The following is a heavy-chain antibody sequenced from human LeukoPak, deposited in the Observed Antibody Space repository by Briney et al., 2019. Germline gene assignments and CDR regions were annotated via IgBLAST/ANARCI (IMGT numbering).Heavy chain of an antibody. CDR1: GFTFSSYA. CDR2: ISGSGGST. CDR3: AKDEYYYDNSGHRQNAFDI. Sequence: GGSLRLSCAASGFTFSSYAMSWVRQAPGKGLEWVSAISGSGGSTYYADSVKGRFTISRDNSKDTLYLQMNSLRAEDTAVYYCAKDEYYYDNSGHRQNAFDIWGQGTMVTVSS. J-gene: IGHJ3*02. D-gene: IGHD3-22*01. V-gene: IGHV3-23*01.